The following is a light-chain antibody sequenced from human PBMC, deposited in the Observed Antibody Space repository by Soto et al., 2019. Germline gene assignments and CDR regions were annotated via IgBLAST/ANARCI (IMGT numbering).Light chain of an antibody. CDR1: QSVSTN. CDR3: EQYNHWPWT. CDR2: GAS. Sequence: DIVMTQSPATLSVSPGERATLSCRASQSVSTNLAWYQRKPGQAPRLLIHGASTRATGVPARFSGTGSGTEFALTISSLQSEYLAVYYCEQYNHWPWTFGQGTKVEIK. J-gene: IGKJ1*01. V-gene: IGKV3-15*01.